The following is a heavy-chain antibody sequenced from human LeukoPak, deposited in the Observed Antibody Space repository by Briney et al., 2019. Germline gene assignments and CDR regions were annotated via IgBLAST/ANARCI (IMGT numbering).Heavy chain of an antibody. Sequence: ASVKVSCKVSGYTLTELSMHWVRQAPGKGLEWMGGFDPEDGETIYAQKFQGRVTMTEDTSTDTAYMELSSLRSEDTAVYYCATAKQLEVYSSSWYYFDYWGQGTLVTVSS. CDR3: ATAKQLEVYSSSWYYFDY. V-gene: IGHV1-24*01. J-gene: IGHJ4*02. CDR1: GYTLTELS. CDR2: FDPEDGET. D-gene: IGHD6-13*01.